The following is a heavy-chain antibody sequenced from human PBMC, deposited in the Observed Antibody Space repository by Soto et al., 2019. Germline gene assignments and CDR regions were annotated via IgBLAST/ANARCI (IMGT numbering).Heavy chain of an antibody. Sequence: ASVKVSCKASGYTFTSYCISWVRQAPGQGLEWMGWISAYNGNTNYAQKLQGRVTMTTDTSTSTAYMELRSLRSDDTAVYYCARDRGSLDWLNYYGMDVWGQGTTVTVSS. J-gene: IGHJ6*02. CDR1: GYTFTSYC. CDR3: ARDRGSLDWLNYYGMDV. V-gene: IGHV1-18*01. D-gene: IGHD1-26*01. CDR2: ISAYNGNT.